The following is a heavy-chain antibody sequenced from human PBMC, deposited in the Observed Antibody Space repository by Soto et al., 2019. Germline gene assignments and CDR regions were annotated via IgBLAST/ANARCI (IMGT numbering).Heavy chain of an antibody. J-gene: IGHJ6*02. CDR2: TYYRSKWYN. V-gene: IGHV6-1*01. CDR1: GDSVSSNSAA. CDR3: ARDVSVRVAGTPPYYYGMDV. D-gene: IGHD6-19*01. Sequence: QTLSLTCAISGDSVSSNSAAWNWIRQSPSRGLEWLGRTYYRSKWYNDYAVSVKSRITINPDTSKNQFSLQLNSVTPEDTAVYYCARDVSVRVAGTPPYYYGMDVWGQGTTVTVSS.